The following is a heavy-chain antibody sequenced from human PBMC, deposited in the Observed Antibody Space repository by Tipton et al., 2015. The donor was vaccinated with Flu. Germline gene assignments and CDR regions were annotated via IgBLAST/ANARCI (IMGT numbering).Heavy chain of an antibody. D-gene: IGHD3-22*01. CDR3: ARDSFSESSGSYHADRLEWNLDL. Sequence: SLRLSCAASGFIFSSHWMAWVRQAPGKGLEWVAAIKEDGSEKYYVDSVKGRFTSSRDNAKNSLYLQMLSLRAEDTAVYYCARDSFSESSGSYHADRLEWNLDLWGRGTLVTVSS. J-gene: IGHJ2*01. V-gene: IGHV3-7*01. CDR2: IKEDGSEK. CDR1: GFIFSSHW.